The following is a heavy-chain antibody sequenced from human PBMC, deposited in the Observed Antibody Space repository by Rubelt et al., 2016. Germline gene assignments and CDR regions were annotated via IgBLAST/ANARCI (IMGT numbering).Heavy chain of an antibody. CDR1: GASISSSNW. J-gene: IGHJ2*01. CDR3: ARVWARAAARPYWYFDL. CDR2: IYHSGST. V-gene: IGHV4-4*02. D-gene: IGHD6-13*01. Sequence: QVQLQQWGAGLLKPSETLSLTCAVSGASISSSNWWSWVRQPPGKGLEWIGEIYHSGSTSYNPSLKSRVTISVDTSKNQFSLKLSSVTAADTAVYYCARVWARAAARPYWYFDLWGRGTLVTVSS.